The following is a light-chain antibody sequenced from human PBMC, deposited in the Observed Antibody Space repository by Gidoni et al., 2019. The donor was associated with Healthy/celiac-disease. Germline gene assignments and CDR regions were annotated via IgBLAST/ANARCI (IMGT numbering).Light chain of an antibody. CDR3: QQYYSTPGT. J-gene: IGKJ1*01. V-gene: IGKV4-1*01. CDR1: QSVLYSSNNKNY. Sequence: DIVITQSPYSLAVSLGERATINCKSSQSVLYSSNNKNYLAWYQQKPGQPPKLLIYWASTRESGVPDRFSGSGSGTDFTLTISSLQAEDVAVYYCQQYYSTPGTFGQGTKVEIK. CDR2: WAS.